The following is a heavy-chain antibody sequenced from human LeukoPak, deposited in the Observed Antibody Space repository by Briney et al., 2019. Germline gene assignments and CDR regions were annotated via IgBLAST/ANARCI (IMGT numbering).Heavy chain of an antibody. V-gene: IGHV1-8*01. CDR2: MNPNSGNT. CDR3: ARGHVIQLWDPYYYYGMDV. D-gene: IGHD5-18*01. J-gene: IGHJ6*02. Sequence: ASVKDSCKASGYTFTSYDINWVRQATGQGLEWMGWMNPNSGNTGYAQKFQGRVTMTRNTSISTAYMELSSLRSEDTAVYYCARGHVIQLWDPYYYYGMDVWGQGTTVTVSS. CDR1: GYTFTSYD.